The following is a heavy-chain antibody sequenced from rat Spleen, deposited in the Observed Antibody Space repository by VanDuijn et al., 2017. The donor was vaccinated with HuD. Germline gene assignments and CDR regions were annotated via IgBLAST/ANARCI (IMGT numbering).Heavy chain of an antibody. CDR2: ISPSGGST. CDR3: ARHNSGYGYFDF. D-gene: IGHD4-3*01. Sequence: EVQLVESGGGLVQPGRSLKLSCAASGFTFSDYGMAWVRQAPTKGLEWVASISPSGGSTYYRDSVKGRFTISRDNAKSTLYLQMDSLRSEDTATYYCARHNSGYGYFDFWGPGTMVTVSS. V-gene: IGHV5-29*01. J-gene: IGHJ1*01. CDR1: GFTFSDYG.